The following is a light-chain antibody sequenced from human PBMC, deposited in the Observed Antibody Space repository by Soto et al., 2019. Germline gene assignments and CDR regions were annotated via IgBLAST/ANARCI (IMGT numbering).Light chain of an antibody. CDR2: EGS. Sequence: QSALTQPASVSESPGQSITISCTGTSSGVGSYEFVSWYQQYPGKAPKLMIYEGSKRPSGVSDRFSGSKSGNTASLTISGLQAEDEADYFCCSYAGGSNVFGAGTKVTVL. J-gene: IGLJ1*01. V-gene: IGLV2-23*03. CDR3: CSYAGGSNV. CDR1: SSGVGSYEF.